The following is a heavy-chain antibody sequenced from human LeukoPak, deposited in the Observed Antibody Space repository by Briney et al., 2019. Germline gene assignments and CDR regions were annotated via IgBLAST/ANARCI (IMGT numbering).Heavy chain of an antibody. J-gene: IGHJ3*02. V-gene: IGHV1-2*02. CDR1: GYTFTGYY. CDR2: INPNSGGT. D-gene: IGHD2/OR15-2a*01. Sequence: ASVTVSFKASGYTFTGYYMHWVRQAPGQGVEWMGWINPNSGGTNYAQKFQGRVTMTRDTSISTAYMELSRLRSDDTAVYYCARVRIFRGAFDIWGQGTMVTVSS. CDR3: ARVRIFRGAFDI.